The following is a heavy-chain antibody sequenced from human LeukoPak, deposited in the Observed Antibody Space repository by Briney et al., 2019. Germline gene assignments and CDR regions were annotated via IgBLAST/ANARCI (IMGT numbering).Heavy chain of an antibody. CDR2: ITNSGSTT. D-gene: IGHD4-17*01. J-gene: IGHJ6*03. CDR3: TRDVRLRHKYYYMDV. CDR1: GFIFSDYY. V-gene: IGHV3-11*04. Sequence: GGSLRLSCVASGFIFSDYYMSWIRQAPGKGLEWISYITNSGSTTFYADSVKGRFSISRDNANNSLFLQMNSLRAEDTAVYYCTRDVRLRHKYYYMDVWGKGTTVTVSS.